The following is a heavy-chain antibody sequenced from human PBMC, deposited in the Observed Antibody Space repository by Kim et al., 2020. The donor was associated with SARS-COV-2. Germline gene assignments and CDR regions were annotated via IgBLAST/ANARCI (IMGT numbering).Heavy chain of an antibody. CDR2: IYYSGSS. CDR1: GDSISSYY. V-gene: IGHV4-59*01. J-gene: IGHJ5*02. Sequence: SETLSLTCTVSGDSISSYYWSWVRQTPGKGLEWVGVIYYSGSSNYYPSLKSRGTITADTSKNHIPLQLRTVTAADAAADYCSRGFDPWCQGTLVT. CDR3: SRGFDP.